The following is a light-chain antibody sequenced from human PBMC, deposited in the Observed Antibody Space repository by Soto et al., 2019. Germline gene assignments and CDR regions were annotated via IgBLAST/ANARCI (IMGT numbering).Light chain of an antibody. CDR2: EVS. CDR1: SSDVGSYNR. V-gene: IGLV2-18*01. Sequence: QSALTQPPSVSGSPGQSVTISCTGTSSDVGSYNRVSWYQQPPGTAPKLMIYEVSNRHSGVPDRFSGSKSGNTASLTISGLQAEDEADYYCSLYTSSSRVVFGGGTQRTVL. CDR3: SLYTSSSRVV. J-gene: IGLJ2*01.